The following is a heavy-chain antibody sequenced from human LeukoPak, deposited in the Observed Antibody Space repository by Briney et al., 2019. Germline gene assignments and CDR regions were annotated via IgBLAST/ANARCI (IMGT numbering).Heavy chain of an antibody. Sequence: ASVKVSCKASGGTFSSYAISWVRQAPGQGLEWMGGIIPIFGTANYAQKFQGRVTITADESTSTAYMELSRLRSDDTAVYYCARDGPLYCSSTSCHLFDYWGQGTLVTVSS. CDR3: ARDGPLYCSSTSCHLFDY. D-gene: IGHD2-2*01. V-gene: IGHV1-69*13. CDR1: GGTFSSYA. CDR2: IIPIFGTA. J-gene: IGHJ4*02.